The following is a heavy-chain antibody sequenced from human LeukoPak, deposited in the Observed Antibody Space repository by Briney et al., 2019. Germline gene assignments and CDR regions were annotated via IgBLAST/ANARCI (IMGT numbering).Heavy chain of an antibody. D-gene: IGHD6-13*01. CDR2: ISGSGRDT. Sequence: GGSLRLSCAVSDFTFSNYAMSWVRLAPGKGLEWVAAISGSGRDTYYADSVKGRFTISRDNSKDTVYLQMNSLRAEDTAVYYCARDESRQLVRGFDYWGQGTLVTVSS. J-gene: IGHJ4*02. CDR1: DFTFSNYA. CDR3: ARDESRQLVRGFDY. V-gene: IGHV3-23*01.